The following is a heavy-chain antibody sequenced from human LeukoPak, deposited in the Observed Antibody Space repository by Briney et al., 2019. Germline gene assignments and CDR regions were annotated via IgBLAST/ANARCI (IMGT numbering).Heavy chain of an antibody. V-gene: IGHV1-69*01. CDR3: ARAEGFGDNIAIDY. CDR2: IIPIFGTA. Sequence: GSSVKVSCKASGGTFTSYAISWVRQAPGQGLEWMGGIIPIFGTANYAQKFQGRVTITADESTSTAYMELSSLRSEDTAVYYCARAEGFGDNIAIDYWGQGTLVTVSS. D-gene: IGHD3-10*01. J-gene: IGHJ4*02. CDR1: GGTFTSYA.